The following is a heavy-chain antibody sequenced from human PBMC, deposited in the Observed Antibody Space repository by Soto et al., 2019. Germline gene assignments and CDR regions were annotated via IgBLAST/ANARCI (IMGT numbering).Heavy chain of an antibody. CDR1: GFTFINYA. CDR2: TSGGGDVA. Sequence: EVQLLESGGGLIQPRGSLRLSCTASGFTFINYAMNWVRQAPGKGLEWVSGTSGGGDVAFYADSVKGRFAISRDNSKNTLSLQMNSLRAEDTALYYCVKKSIGTVTNPVYWSFDLWGRGTLVTVSS. J-gene: IGHJ2*01. CDR3: VKKSIGTVTNPVYWSFDL. D-gene: IGHD4-17*01. V-gene: IGHV3-23*01.